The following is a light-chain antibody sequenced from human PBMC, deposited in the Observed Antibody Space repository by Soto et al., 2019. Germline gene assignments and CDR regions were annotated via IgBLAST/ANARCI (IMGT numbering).Light chain of an antibody. V-gene: IGLV2-8*01. CDR2: EVT. Sequence: QSVLTPPTSASGSPGQSVSIACTGTSSDVGGYDSVSWYQQHPGKAPKLMIYEVTKRPSGVPDRFSGSKSGNTASLTVSGLQAEDEADYYCISYEGINKYVFGTATKVTVL. J-gene: IGLJ1*01. CDR1: SSDVGGYDS. CDR3: ISYEGINKYV.